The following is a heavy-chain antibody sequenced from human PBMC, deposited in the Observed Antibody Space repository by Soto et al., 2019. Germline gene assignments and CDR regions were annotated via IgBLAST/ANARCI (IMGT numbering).Heavy chain of an antibody. CDR1: GVTFSNFS. V-gene: IGHV3-21*01. CDR2: ISSRSDI. D-gene: IGHD2-2*02. Sequence: GGSLRLSCVGSGVTFSNFSISWVRQAPGKGLEWVSSISSRSDIYYADSVKGRFTISRDNAKNSVSLQMNSLRAEDTAVYYCAREYTAWPLAYGLDVWGQGTTVTVSS. CDR3: AREYTAWPLAYGLDV. J-gene: IGHJ6*02.